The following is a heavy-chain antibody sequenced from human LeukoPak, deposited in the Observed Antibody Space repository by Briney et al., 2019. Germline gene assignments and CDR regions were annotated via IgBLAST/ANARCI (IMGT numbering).Heavy chain of an antibody. D-gene: IGHD3-10*01. J-gene: IGHJ6*02. V-gene: IGHV3-21*01. CDR1: GFTFSSYS. CDR2: ISSSSSYV. CDR3: ARDVYVVRGVKRYYGTDV. Sequence: GGSLRLSCAASGFTFSSYSMNWVRQAPGKGLEWVSSISSSSSYVYYADSVKGRFTISRDNAKNSLYLQMNSLRAEDTAVYYCARDVYVVRGVKRYYGTDVWGQGTTVTVSS.